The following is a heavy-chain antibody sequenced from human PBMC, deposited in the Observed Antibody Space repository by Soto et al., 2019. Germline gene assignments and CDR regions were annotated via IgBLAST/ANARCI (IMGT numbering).Heavy chain of an antibody. D-gene: IGHD5-12*01. V-gene: IGHV3-30-3*01. CDR3: ARGEFVATMPYYYYYGMDV. J-gene: IGHJ6*02. Sequence: QVQLVESGGGVVQPGRSLRLSCAASGFTFSSYAMHWVRQAPGKGLEWVAVISYDGSNKYYADSVKGRFTISRDNSKNTVYLQMNSLRAEDTAGYYCARGEFVATMPYYYYYGMDVWGQGTTVTVSS. CDR2: ISYDGSNK. CDR1: GFTFSSYA.